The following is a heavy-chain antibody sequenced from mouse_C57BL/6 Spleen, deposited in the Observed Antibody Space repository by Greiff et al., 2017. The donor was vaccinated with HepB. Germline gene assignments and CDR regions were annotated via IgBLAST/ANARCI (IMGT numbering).Heavy chain of an antibody. Sequence: VKLMESGAELVKPGASVKISCKASGYAFSSYWMNWVKQRPGKGLEWIGQIYPGDGDTNYNGKFKGKATLTADKSSSTAYMQLSSLTSEDSAVYFCARHYGNYEAWFAYWGQGTLVTVSA. J-gene: IGHJ3*01. CDR1: GYAFSSYW. CDR3: ARHYGNYEAWFAY. CDR2: IYPGDGDT. V-gene: IGHV1-80*01. D-gene: IGHD2-1*01.